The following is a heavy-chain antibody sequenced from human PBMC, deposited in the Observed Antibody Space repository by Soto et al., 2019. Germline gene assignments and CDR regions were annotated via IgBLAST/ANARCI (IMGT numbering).Heavy chain of an antibody. V-gene: IGHV1-18*01. CDR2: ISAHNGNS. CDR3: ARDWYFYGSGSPNHMDV. CDR1: GYTFSNYG. Sequence: QVPLVQSGDEMRKPGASVKVSCQASGYTFSNYGITWVRQAPGQGLEWMGWISAHNGNSKYAQSLQGRLTLTTDTSTSTAYMELRGLRSDDTAVYYCARDWYFYGSGSPNHMDVWGKGTTVSVSS. J-gene: IGHJ6*03. D-gene: IGHD3-10*01.